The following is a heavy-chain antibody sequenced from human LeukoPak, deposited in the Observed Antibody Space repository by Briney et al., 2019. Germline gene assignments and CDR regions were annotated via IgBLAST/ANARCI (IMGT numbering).Heavy chain of an antibody. CDR2: IYYSGST. D-gene: IGHD6-19*01. CDR3: AGRQIAVADYFDY. CDR1: GGSISSSSYY. V-gene: IGHV4-39*01. J-gene: IGHJ4*02. Sequence: SETLSLTCTVSGGSISSSSYYWGWIRQPPGKGLEWIGSIYYSGSTYYNPSLKSRVTISVDTSKDQFPLKLSSVTAADTAVYYCAGRQIAVADYFDYWGQGTLVTVSS.